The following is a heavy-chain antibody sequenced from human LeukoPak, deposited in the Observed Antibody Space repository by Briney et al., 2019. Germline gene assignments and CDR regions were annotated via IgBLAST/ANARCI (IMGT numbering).Heavy chain of an antibody. Sequence: PSETLSLTCSVSGGSITSGGYYWRWVRQHPGKGLEWLGYIYHSGTTLYNPSLKSRVTMSVDTSKNQFSLRLNSVTAADTAVYYCARGKFGELYYFEYWGQGTLVTVSS. CDR1: GGSITSGGYY. CDR3: ARGKFGELYYFEY. V-gene: IGHV4-31*03. J-gene: IGHJ4*02. CDR2: IYHSGTT. D-gene: IGHD3-10*01.